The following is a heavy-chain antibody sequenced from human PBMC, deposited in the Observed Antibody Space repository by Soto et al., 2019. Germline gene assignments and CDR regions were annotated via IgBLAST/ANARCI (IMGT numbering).Heavy chain of an antibody. J-gene: IGHJ6*02. D-gene: IGHD1-7*01. CDR1: GGSISSYY. CDR3: ARDYYGWNYALSNYYYYGMDV. V-gene: IGHV4-59*01. CDR2: IYYSGST. Sequence: PSETLSLTCTVSGGSISSYYWSWIRQPPGKGLEWIGYIYYSGSTNYNPSLKSRVTISVDTSKNQFSLKLSSVTAADTAVYYCARDYYGWNYALSNYYYYGMDVWGQGTTVTVSS.